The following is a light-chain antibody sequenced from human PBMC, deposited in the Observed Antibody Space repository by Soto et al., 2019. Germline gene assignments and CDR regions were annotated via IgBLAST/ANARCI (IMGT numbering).Light chain of an antibody. CDR2: GAS. CDR1: QSVSNNY. CDR3: QQYGSSPIT. Sequence: EIVLTQSPGTLSLSPGERATLSCRASQSVSNNYLAWYQHKPGQAPRLLIYGASSRATGIPDRFSGSGSGTDFILTISRLEPEDFAVYYCQQYGSSPITFGQGTRLEIK. V-gene: IGKV3-20*01. J-gene: IGKJ5*01.